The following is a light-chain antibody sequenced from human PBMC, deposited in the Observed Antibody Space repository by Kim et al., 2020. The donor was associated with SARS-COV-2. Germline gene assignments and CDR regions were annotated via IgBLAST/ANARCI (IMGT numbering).Light chain of an antibody. CDR3: QQYNKWPPYT. V-gene: IGKV3-15*01. CDR2: GAY. CDR1: QSVRTN. Sequence: EIVMTQSPATLSVSPGEGATLSCRASQSVRTNLAWYQQKPGQAPRLLIYGAYTRATGIPDRFSGSGSGTDFTLTISSLRSEDFAVYYCQQYNKWPPYTFGQGTKLEI. J-gene: IGKJ2*01.